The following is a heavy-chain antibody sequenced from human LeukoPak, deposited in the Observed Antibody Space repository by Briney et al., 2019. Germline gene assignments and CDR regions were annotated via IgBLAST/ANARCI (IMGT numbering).Heavy chain of an antibody. Sequence: GGSLRLSCAASGFTFGDYAMHWVRQAPGKGLEWVSGISWNSGSIGYADSVKGRFTISRDNAKNSLYLQMNSLRAEDTALYYCAKDIGYCSGGSCYYYYYGMDVWGQGTTVTVSS. CDR1: GFTFGDYA. D-gene: IGHD2-15*01. CDR3: AKDIGYCSGGSCYYYYYGMDV. CDR2: ISWNSGSI. J-gene: IGHJ6*02. V-gene: IGHV3-9*01.